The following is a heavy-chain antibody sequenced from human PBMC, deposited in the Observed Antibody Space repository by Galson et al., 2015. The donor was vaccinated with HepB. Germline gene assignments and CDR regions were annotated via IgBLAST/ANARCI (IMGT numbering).Heavy chain of an antibody. CDR1: GFTFSSYG. CDR3: AKDFYDSSGYYSAFSPPPLDY. CDR2: ISYDGSNK. J-gene: IGHJ4*02. D-gene: IGHD3-22*01. Sequence: SLRLSCAASGFTFSSYGMHWVRQAPGKGLEWVAVISYDGSNKYFADSVKGRFTISRDNSKNTLYLQMNSLRAEDTAVYYCAKDFYDSSGYYSAFSPPPLDYWGQGTLVTVSS. V-gene: IGHV3-30*18.